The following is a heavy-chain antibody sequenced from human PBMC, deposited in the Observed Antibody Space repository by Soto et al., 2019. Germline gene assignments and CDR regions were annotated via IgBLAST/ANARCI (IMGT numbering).Heavy chain of an antibody. D-gene: IGHD3-3*01. Sequence: EVQLVESGGGLVQPGGSLRLSCAASGFTFSSYWMTWVRQAPGKGLEWVANIKPDGSEKYYVDSVKGRFTVSRDNAKNSLYLHMDSPRAEDTAVYYCARGVTTGVDAFDMWGQGTMVTVSS. CDR2: IKPDGSEK. J-gene: IGHJ3*02. CDR1: GFTFSSYW. CDR3: ARGVTTGVDAFDM. V-gene: IGHV3-7*01.